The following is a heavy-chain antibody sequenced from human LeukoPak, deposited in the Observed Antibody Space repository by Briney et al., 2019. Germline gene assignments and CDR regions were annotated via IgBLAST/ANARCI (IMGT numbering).Heavy chain of an antibody. CDR3: AKGGHDFNPFYW. J-gene: IGHJ4*02. Sequence: QAGGSLRLSRAASGFTFSTYAMGWVRQAPGKGLEWVSSIKGGGGDPFYAGSVKGRFTISRDNSKNTLFLQLDSLRAEDTAVYYCAKGGHDFNPFYWWGQGTLVTVSS. V-gene: IGHV3-23*01. CDR1: GFTFSTYA. D-gene: IGHD2-21*02. CDR2: IKGGGGDP.